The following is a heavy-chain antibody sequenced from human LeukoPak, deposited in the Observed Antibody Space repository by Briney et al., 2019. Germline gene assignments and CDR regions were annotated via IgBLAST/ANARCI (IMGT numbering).Heavy chain of an antibody. J-gene: IGHJ4*02. CDR2: ISYDGSNE. CDR1: GFTFSSYA. CDR3: AGWRNY. Sequence: GGSLRLSCAASGFTFSSYAMHWARQAPGKGLEWVALISYDGSNEYYADSVKGRFTISRADSKNTLYLQMNSLRAEDTAVYYCAGWRNYWGQGTLVTVSS. D-gene: IGHD6-19*01. V-gene: IGHV3-30*04.